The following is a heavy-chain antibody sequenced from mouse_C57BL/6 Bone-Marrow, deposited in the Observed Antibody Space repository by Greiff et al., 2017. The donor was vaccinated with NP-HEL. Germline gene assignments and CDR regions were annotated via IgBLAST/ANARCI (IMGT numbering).Heavy chain of an antibody. V-gene: IGHV1-26*01. CDR3: ARPTTAY. J-gene: IGHJ3*01. Sequence: VQLKQSGPELVKPGASVKISCKASGYTFTDYYMNWVKQSHGKSLEWIGDINPNNGGTSYNQKFKGKATLTVDKSSSTAYMELRSLTSEDSAVYYCARPTTAYWGQGTLVTVSA. CDR2: INPNNGGT. D-gene: IGHD2-12*01. CDR1: GYTFTDYY.